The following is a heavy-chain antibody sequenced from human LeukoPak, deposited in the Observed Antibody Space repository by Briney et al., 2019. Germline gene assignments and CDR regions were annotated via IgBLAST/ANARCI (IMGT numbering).Heavy chain of an antibody. V-gene: IGHV3-23*01. CDR2: ISDSGEIT. CDR1: GLAFSNQA. D-gene: IGHD6-19*01. Sequence: GGSLRLSCAASGLAFSNQAMGWVRQASGKGLEWVSVISDSGEITYYADSVKGRFTISRDNSKNTLFLQMNSLRADDTAVYYCAKDARRTSGWYFFDYWGQGTLVTVSS. J-gene: IGHJ4*02. CDR3: AKDARRTSGWYFFDY.